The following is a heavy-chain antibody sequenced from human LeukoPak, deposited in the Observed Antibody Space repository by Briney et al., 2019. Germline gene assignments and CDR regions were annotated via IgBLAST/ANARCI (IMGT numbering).Heavy chain of an antibody. J-gene: IGHJ6*03. CDR3: ATLCCGSYYMDV. V-gene: IGHV1-18*01. D-gene: IGHD2-15*01. CDR2: ISAYNGNT. CDR1: GYTFTSYG. Sequence: GASVNVSCKASGYTFTSYGISWVRQAPGQGLEWMGWISAYNGNTNYAQKLQGRVTMTTDTSTSTACMELRSLRSDDTAVYYCATLCCGSYYMDVWGKGTTVTVCS.